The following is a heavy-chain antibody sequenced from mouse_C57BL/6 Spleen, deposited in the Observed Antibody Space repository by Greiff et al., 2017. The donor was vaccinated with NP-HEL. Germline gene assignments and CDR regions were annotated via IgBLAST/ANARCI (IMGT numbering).Heavy chain of an antibody. J-gene: IGHJ3*01. CDR2: IDPETGGT. CDR3: TRGGVLEAWFAY. CDR1: GYTFTDYE. V-gene: IGHV1-15*01. Sequence: LQESGAELVRPGASVTLSCKASGYTFTDYEMHWVKQTPVHGLEWIGAIDPETGGTAYNQKFKGKAILTADKSSSTAYMELRSLTSEDSAVYYCTRGGVLEAWFAYWGQGTLVTVSA.